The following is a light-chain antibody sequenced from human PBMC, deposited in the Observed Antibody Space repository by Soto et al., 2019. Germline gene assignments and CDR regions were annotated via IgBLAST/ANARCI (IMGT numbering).Light chain of an antibody. CDR3: SSYTSTTTLVV. CDR1: SSDVGGYKF. V-gene: IGLV2-14*01. Sequence: QSALTQPASVSGSPGQSITISCTGASSDVGGYKFVSWYQQHPGKAPKLMIYDVSNRPSGVSNRLSGSKSGNTASLTISGLQAGDEADYYCSSYTSTTTLVVFGGGTKVTVL. CDR2: DVS. J-gene: IGLJ2*01.